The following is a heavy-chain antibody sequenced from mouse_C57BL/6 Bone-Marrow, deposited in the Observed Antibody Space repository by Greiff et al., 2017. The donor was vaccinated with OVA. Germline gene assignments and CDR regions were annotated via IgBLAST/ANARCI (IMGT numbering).Heavy chain of an antibody. CDR3: GRGNFSSDFSAREY. V-gene: IGHV14-3*01. CDR1: GFNIKNNY. CDR2: MDPANDNT. D-gene: IGHD1-1*01. J-gene: IGHJ4*01. Sequence: VQLQQSVAELVRPGASVKLSCTASGFNIKNNYMNWVKQRHEQGLEWIGRMDPANDNTKDAPKFKGKANMTADTSSKTADLQLSSLPSEDTDVKCYGRGNFSSDFSAREYWGQGTTVTVSS.